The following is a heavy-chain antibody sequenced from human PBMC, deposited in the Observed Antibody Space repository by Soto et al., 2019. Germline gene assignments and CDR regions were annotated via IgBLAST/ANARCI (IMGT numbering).Heavy chain of an antibody. J-gene: IGHJ2*01. Sequence: PGESLKISCKGSGYSFISYWIGWVRQMPGKGLEWMGIIYPGDSDTRYSPSFQGQVTISADKSISTAYLQWSSLKASDTAMYYCARPNCGGDCYSGGYFDLWGRGTLVTVSS. CDR1: GYSFISYW. V-gene: IGHV5-51*01. D-gene: IGHD2-21*01. CDR2: IYPGDSDT. CDR3: ARPNCGGDCYSGGYFDL.